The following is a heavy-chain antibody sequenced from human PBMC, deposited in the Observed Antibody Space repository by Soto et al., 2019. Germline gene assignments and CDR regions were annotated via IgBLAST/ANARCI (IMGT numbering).Heavy chain of an antibody. CDR2: IIPIFGTA. V-gene: IGHV1-69*13. CDR3: AREVFRYSSSSGDNYYYYYGMDV. D-gene: IGHD6-6*01. CDR1: GGTFSSYA. J-gene: IGHJ6*02. Sequence: ASVKVSCKASGGTFSSYAISWVRQAPGQGLEWMGGIIPIFGTANYAQKFQGRVTITADESTSTAYMELSSLRSEDTAVYYCAREVFRYSSSSGDNYYYYYGMDVWGQGTTVTVSS.